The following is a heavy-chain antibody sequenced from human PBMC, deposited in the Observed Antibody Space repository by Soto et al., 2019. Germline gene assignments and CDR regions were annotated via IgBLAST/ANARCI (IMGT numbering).Heavy chain of an antibody. V-gene: IGHV3-33*01. CDR3: ARAGTTGTTTTRMIGGH. J-gene: IGHJ4*02. Sequence: VQLVESGGGVVQPGRSLRLSCAASGFTFSSYGMHWVRQAPGKGLEWVAVIWYDGSNKYYADSVKGRFTISRDNSKNLXYLQMNSLRAEDTAVYYCARAGTTGTTTTRMIGGHWGQGTLVTVSS. CDR1: GFTFSSYG. CDR2: IWYDGSNK. D-gene: IGHD1-1*01.